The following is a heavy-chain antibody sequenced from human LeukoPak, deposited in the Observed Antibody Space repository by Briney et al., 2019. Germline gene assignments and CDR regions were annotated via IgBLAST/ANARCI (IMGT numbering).Heavy chain of an antibody. CDR3: AKSGLRFLEWLAERYYYYYYMDV. V-gene: IGHV3-23*01. Sequence: GGSLRLSCAASGFTFSSYAMSWVRQAPGKGLEWVSAISGSGGSTYYADSVKGRFTISRDNSKNTLYLQMNSLRAEDTAVYYCAKSGLRFLEWLAERYYYYYYMDVWGKGTTVTVSS. D-gene: IGHD3-3*01. CDR2: ISGSGGST. J-gene: IGHJ6*03. CDR1: GFTFSSYA.